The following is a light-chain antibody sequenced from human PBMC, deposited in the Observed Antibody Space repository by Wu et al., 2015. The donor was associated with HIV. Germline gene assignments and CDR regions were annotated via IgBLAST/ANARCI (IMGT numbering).Light chain of an antibody. J-gene: IGKJ1*01. V-gene: IGKV1-5*03. CDR3: QQYNSYSQT. CDR2: RAT. Sequence: DIQMTQSPSTLSASVGDKVSFTCRASQNIGTSLAWYQQKPGKAPQLLMYRATTLQSGVPSRFSGSGSGTDFTLTINGLQPDDFATYYCQQYNSYSQTFGQGTKVEIK. CDR1: QNIGTS.